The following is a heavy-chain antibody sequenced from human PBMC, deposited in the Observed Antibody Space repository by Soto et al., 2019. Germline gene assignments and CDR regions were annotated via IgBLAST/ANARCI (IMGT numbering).Heavy chain of an antibody. CDR2: ISSSSSTI. CDR3: ARVMNYCSSTSCYGIFLDY. V-gene: IGHV3-48*01. CDR1: GFTFSSYS. D-gene: IGHD2-2*01. J-gene: IGHJ4*02. Sequence: GGSLRLSCAASGFTFSSYSMNWVRQAPGKGLEWVSYISSSSSTIYYADSVKGRFTISRDNAKNSLYLQMNSLRAEDTAVYYCARVMNYCSSTSCYGIFLDYWGQGTLVTVSS.